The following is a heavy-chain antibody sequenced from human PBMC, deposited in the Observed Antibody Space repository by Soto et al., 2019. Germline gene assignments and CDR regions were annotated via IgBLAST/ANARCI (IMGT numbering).Heavy chain of an antibody. D-gene: IGHD2-21*02. J-gene: IGHJ5*02. CDR1: GSSVSSGSYY. CDR2: IYYSGST. Sequence: SETLSLTCTVSGSSVSSGSYYWSWLRQPPGKGMEWDGDIYYSGSTNYNPSLKRRVTVTIDTSKNQFSLKLSSVTAADTAVYYCARDRSPAYCGGDCWSGVFVPWGQGTLVTVSS. V-gene: IGHV4-61*01. CDR3: ARDRSPAYCGGDCWSGVFVP.